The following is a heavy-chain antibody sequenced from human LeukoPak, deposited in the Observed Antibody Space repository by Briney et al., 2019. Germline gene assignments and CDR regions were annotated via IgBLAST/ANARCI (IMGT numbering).Heavy chain of an antibody. CDR3: ADGTTPDY. CDR2: INQDGGEK. V-gene: IGHV3-7*01. J-gene: IGHJ4*02. CDR1: GFTFSTYW. Sequence: GGSLRLSCAASGFTFSTYWMSWVRQAPGRGLEWVASINQDGGEKYYMDSVKGRLTISRDNAKNSLYLQMNSLRAEDTAVYYCADGTTPDYWGQGTLVTVSS. D-gene: IGHD1-7*01.